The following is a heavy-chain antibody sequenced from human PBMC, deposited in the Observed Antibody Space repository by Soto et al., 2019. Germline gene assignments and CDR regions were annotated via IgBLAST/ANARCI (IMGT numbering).Heavy chain of an antibody. CDR1: GFTFSSYV. CDR2: ISGSGDST. V-gene: IGHV3-23*01. D-gene: IGHD3-10*01. CDR3: AKDNSYHGSGSYTPLN. J-gene: IGHJ4*02. Sequence: PGGSLRLSCAASGFTFSSYVMSWVRQAPGKGLEWVSGISGSGDSTYYADSVKGRFTISRDNSKNTLYLQMNSLRAEDTAVYYCAKDNSYHGSGSYTPLNWGQGTLVTVSS.